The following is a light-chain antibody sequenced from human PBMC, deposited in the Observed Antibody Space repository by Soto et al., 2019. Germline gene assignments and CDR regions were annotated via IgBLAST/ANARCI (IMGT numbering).Light chain of an antibody. J-gene: IGKJ1*01. CDR3: QQYSDSSRS. Sequence: DIQMTQSPSTLSASIGDRITISCRASQNIDTWLAWYQQRPGEAPKLLIYTASNLENGVPSRFSGSGSGTAFTLTISSLQPEDFAPYYSQQYSDSSRSFGQGTQVE. CDR1: QNIDTW. V-gene: IGKV1-5*03. CDR2: TAS.